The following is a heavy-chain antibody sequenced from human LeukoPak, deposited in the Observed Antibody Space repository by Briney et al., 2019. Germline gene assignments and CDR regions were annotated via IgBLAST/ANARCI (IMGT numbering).Heavy chain of an antibody. CDR2: IYTNGSS. D-gene: IGHD6-19*01. CDR1: GDSVSGFY. J-gene: IGHJ6*03. Sequence: SETLSLTCTVSGDSVSGFYWTWIRQPAGKGLEWIGRIYTNGSSSYNPSLKSRVTMSVDTSKNQFSLKLTSVTAADTAVYYCARGSSQAGSGWFRYYYYMDVWGKGTTVTVSS. CDR3: ARGSSQAGSGWFRYYYYMDV. V-gene: IGHV4-4*07.